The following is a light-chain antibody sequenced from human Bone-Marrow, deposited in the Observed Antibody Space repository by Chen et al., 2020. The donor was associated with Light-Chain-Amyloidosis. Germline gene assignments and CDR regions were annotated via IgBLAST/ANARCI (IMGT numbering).Light chain of an antibody. CDR3: QSADSSGTYEVI. Sequence: SYELTQPPSVSVFPGQPARITCPGDELPTKYAYWYQQKPGQAPVLVIHRDTERPSGISERFSGSSTGTTATLTISGVQAEDEADYHCQSADSSGTYEVIFGGGTKLTVL. J-gene: IGLJ2*01. V-gene: IGLV3-25*03. CDR1: ELPTKY. CDR2: RDT.